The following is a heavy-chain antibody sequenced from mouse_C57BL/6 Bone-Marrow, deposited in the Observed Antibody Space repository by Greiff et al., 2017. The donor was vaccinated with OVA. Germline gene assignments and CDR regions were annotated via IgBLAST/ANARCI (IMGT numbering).Heavy chain of an antibody. Sequence: EVQLQQSGAELVRPGASVKLSCTASGFNIKDDYMHWVKQRPEQGLEWIGWIDPENGDTEYASKFQGKATITADTSSNTAYLQLSSLTSEDTAVYYCTLTVYFDDWGQGTTLTVSS. CDR3: TLTVYFDD. V-gene: IGHV14-4*01. CDR2: IDPENGDT. CDR1: GFNIKDDY. J-gene: IGHJ2*01. D-gene: IGHD1-1*01.